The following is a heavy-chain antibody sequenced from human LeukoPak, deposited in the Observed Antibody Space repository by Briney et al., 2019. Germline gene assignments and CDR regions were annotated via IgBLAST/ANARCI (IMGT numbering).Heavy chain of an antibody. CDR2: ISAYNGNT. CDR1: GYTFTNYG. CDR3: ARSDYYGLSRDD. Sequence: ASVKVSCKASGYTFTNYGVSWVRQAPGQGLGWMGWISAYNGNTNYAQKLQGRVTMTTDTSTSTAYMKLRSLRSDDTAVYYCARSDYYGLSRDDWGQGTLVTVSS. J-gene: IGHJ4*02. V-gene: IGHV1-18*01. D-gene: IGHD3-10*01.